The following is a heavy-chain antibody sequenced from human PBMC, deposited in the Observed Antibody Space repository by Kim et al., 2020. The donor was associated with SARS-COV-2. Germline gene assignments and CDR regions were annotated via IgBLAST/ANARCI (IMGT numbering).Heavy chain of an antibody. J-gene: IGHJ6*02. CDR2: IKQDGSEK. CDR1: GFTFSSYW. D-gene: IGHD6-6*01. CDR3: ARDNLRTPYSSSYYYYYYGMDV. Sequence: GGSLRLSCAASGFTFSSYWMSWVRQAPGKGLEWVANIKQDGSEKYYVDSVKGRFTISRDNAKNSLYLQMNSLRAEDTAVYYCARDNLRTPYSSSYYYYYYGMDVWGQGTTVTVSS. V-gene: IGHV3-7*01.